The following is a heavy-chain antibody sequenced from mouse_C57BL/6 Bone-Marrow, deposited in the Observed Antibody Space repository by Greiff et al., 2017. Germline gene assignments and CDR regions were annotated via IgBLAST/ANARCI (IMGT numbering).Heavy chain of an antibody. D-gene: IGHD2-5*01. Sequence: QVQLQQSGPELVKPGASVKISCKASGYAFSSSWMNWVKQRPGKGLEWIGRIYPGDGDTNYNGKFTGKATLTADKSSSTAYMQLSSLTSEDSAVYFCARHQYSKGDSYWGQGTLVTVSA. CDR1: GYAFSSSW. CDR2: IYPGDGDT. CDR3: ARHQYSKGDSY. J-gene: IGHJ3*01. V-gene: IGHV1-82*01.